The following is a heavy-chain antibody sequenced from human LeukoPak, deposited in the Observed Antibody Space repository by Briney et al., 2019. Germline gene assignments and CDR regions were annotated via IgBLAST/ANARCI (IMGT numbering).Heavy chain of an antibody. CDR3: AREGDAFDI. CDR1: GFTFSSYA. CDR2: ISYDGSNK. Sequence: GRSPRLSCAASGFTFSSYAMHWVRQAPGKGLEWVAVISYDGSNKYYADSVKGRFTISRDNSKNTLYLQMNSLRAEDTAVYYCAREGDAFDIWGQGTMVTVSS. V-gene: IGHV3-30-3*01. J-gene: IGHJ3*02.